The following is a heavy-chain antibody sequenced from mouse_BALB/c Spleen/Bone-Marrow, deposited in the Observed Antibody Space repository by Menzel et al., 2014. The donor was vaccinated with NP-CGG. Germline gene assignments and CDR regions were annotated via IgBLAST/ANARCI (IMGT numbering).Heavy chain of an antibody. CDR3: ARRGYDGYH. Sequence: VHLVESGAELMKPGASVKISCKATGYTFSSYWIEWVKQRPGHGLEWIGEILPGSGSTNYNEKFKGKATFTADTSSNTAYMQLSSLTSEDSAVCYCARRGYDGYHWGQGTTLTVSS. D-gene: IGHD2-3*01. CDR2: ILPGSGST. J-gene: IGHJ2*01. CDR1: GYTFSSYW. V-gene: IGHV1-9*01.